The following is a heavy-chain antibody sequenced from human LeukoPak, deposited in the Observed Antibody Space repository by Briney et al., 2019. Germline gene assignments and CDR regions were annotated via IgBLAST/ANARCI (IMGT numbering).Heavy chain of an antibody. CDR3: TRDNYGDYVFDY. D-gene: IGHD4-17*01. CDR1: GFTVSNNY. V-gene: IGHV3-66*01. Sequence: GGSLRLSCAASGFTVSNNYMSWVRQAPGKGLEWVSVIYSGGSTYYADSVKGRFTISRDNSKNTLYLQMNSLRAEDTAVYYCTRDNYGDYVFDYWGQGTLVTVSS. CDR2: IYSGGST. J-gene: IGHJ4*02.